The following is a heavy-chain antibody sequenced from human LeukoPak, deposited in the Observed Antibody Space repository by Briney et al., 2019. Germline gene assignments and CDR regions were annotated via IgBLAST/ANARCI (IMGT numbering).Heavy chain of an antibody. J-gene: IGHJ4*02. CDR2: INPNSGGT. CDR3: ARVSPLIAVAGDFDY. CDR1: GYTFTGYY. V-gene: IGHV1-2*02. Sequence: ASVKVSCKASGYTFTGYYMHWVRQAPGQGLEWMGWINPNSGGTNYAQKLQGRVTMTRYTSISTAYMELSRLRSDDTAVYYCARVSPLIAVAGDFDYWGQGTLVTVSS. D-gene: IGHD6-19*01.